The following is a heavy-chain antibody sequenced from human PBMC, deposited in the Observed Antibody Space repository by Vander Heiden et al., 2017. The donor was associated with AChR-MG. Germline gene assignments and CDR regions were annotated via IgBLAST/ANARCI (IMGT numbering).Heavy chain of an antibody. J-gene: IGHJ6*02. D-gene: IGHD2-2*01. V-gene: IGHV3-7*01. CDR2: IKQDGSDK. CDR3: ARVWGTVVPVAMSYFYYRMDV. Sequence: EVQLVESGGGLVQPGGSLRLSCSASGLTCSNYWMSWVRQAPGKGLEWVANIKQDGSDKYYVDSVKGRFTISRDNAKNSLYLQMNSLRAEDSAVYYCARVWGTVVPVAMSYFYYRMDVWGQGTTVTVSS. CDR1: GLTCSNYW.